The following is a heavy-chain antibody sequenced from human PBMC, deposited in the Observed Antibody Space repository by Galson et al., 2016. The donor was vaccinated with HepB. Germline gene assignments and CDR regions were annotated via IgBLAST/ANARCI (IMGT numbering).Heavy chain of an antibody. CDR2: INQDGSEK. CDR1: GFMFSTYW. J-gene: IGHJ4*02. Sequence: SLRLSCAASGFMFSTYWMTWVRQAPGKGLEWVANINQDGSEKYHVDSVKGRFTLSKDNGKNSLFLQLNSLRAEDTAVYYCARDAGYHQIDYWGQGTLVTVSS. V-gene: IGHV3-7*03. CDR3: ARDAGYHQIDY. D-gene: IGHD3-16*02.